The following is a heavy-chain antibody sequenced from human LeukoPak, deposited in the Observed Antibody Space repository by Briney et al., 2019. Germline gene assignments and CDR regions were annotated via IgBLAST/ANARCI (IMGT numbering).Heavy chain of an antibody. D-gene: IGHD3-10*01. Sequence: PGRSLRLSCAASGFTFSSYAMHWVRQAPGKGLEGVAGISYDGSNKYYADSVRGRFTISRHNSKNTLYLQMNSLRAEDTAVYYCARDNAVGLWFGELFRSGWFDPWGQGTLVTVSS. V-gene: IGHV3-30*04. CDR1: GFTFSSYA. J-gene: IGHJ5*02. CDR2: ISYDGSNK. CDR3: ARDNAVGLWFGELFRSGWFDP.